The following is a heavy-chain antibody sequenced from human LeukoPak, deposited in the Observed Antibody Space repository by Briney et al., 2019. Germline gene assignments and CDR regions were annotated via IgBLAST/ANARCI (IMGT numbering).Heavy chain of an antibody. CDR2: TYYRSKWYN. V-gene: IGHV6-1*01. CDR3: ARVPSPAVAGLMDV. Sequence: RSQTLSLTCAISGDSVSSNSATWNWIRQSPSRGLEWLGRTYYRSKWYNDYAVSVKSRITINPDTSKNQFSLQLNSVTPEDTAVYYCARVPSPAVAGLMDVWGQGTLVTVSS. J-gene: IGHJ4*02. D-gene: IGHD6-19*01. CDR1: GDSVSSNSAT.